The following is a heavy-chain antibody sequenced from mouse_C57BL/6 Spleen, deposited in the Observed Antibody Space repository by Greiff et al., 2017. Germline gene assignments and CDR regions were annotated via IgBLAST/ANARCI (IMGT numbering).Heavy chain of an antibody. CDR1: GFTFSSYG. CDR2: ISSGGSYT. J-gene: IGHJ4*01. D-gene: IGHD1-1*01. Sequence: EVQGVESGGDLVKPGGSLKLSCAASGFTFSSYGMSWVRQTPDKRLEWVATISSGGSYTYYPDSVKGRFTISRDNAKNTLYLQMSSLKSEDTAMYYCARHDGSPYYYAMDYWGQGTSVTVSS. CDR3: ARHDGSPYYYAMDY. V-gene: IGHV5-6*01.